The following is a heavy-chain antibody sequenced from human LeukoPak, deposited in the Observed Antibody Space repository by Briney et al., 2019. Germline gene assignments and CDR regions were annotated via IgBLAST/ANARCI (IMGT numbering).Heavy chain of an antibody. CDR3: ARDRRPVTYCGGDCYRWDY. J-gene: IGHJ4*02. D-gene: IGHD2-21*01. V-gene: IGHV1-69*04. CDR1: GGTFSSYT. CDR2: IIPILGIA. Sequence: SVKVSCKATGGTFSSYTISWVRQAPGQGLEWMGRIIPILGIANYAQKFQGRVTITADTSTSTAYMELSSLRSEDTAVYYCARDRRPVTYCGGDCYRWDYWGQGTLVTVSS.